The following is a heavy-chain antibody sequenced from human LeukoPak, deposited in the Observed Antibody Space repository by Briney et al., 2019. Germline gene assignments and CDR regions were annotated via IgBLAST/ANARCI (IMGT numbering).Heavy chain of an antibody. CDR3: ARDFVSGSYYPVGYNWFDP. J-gene: IGHJ5*02. V-gene: IGHV3-64*01. Sequence: PGESLRLSCAASGFTFSSYAMHWVRQSPGKGLEYVSAISSNGGSTYYANSVKGRFTISRDNSKNTLYLQMGSLRAEDMAVYYCARDFVSGSYYPVGYNWFDPWGQGTLVTVSS. D-gene: IGHD1-26*01. CDR2: ISSNGGST. CDR1: GFTFSSYA.